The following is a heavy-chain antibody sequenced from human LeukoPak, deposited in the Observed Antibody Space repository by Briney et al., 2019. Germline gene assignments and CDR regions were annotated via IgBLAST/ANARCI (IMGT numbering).Heavy chain of an antibody. V-gene: IGHV3-23*01. D-gene: IGHD3-22*01. CDR1: GFTFSSYA. Sequence: GGSLRLSCAASGFTFSSYAMSWVRQAPGKGLEWVSAISGSGGSTYYADSVKGRFTISRDSSKNTLYLQMNSLRAEDTAVYYCAKARHYYDSSKFDYGGQATLVTVSS. J-gene: IGHJ4*02. CDR3: AKARHYYDSSKFDY. CDR2: ISGSGGST.